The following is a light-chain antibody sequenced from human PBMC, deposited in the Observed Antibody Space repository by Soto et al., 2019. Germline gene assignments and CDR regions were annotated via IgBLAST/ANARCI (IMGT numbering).Light chain of an antibody. J-gene: IGLJ2*01. Sequence: QSALTQPASVSGSPGQSITISCTGTTSDVGLYNYVSWYQQHPGKAPKLMISEVSNRPSGVSNRFSGSKSGNTASLTISGLQAEDEADYYCSSYTSSDTLVFGAGTTLTVL. CDR3: SSYTSSDTLV. CDR1: TSDVGLYNY. V-gene: IGLV2-14*01. CDR2: EVS.